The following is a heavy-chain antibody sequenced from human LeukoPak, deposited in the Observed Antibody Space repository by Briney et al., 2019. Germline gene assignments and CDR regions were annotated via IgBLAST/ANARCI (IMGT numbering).Heavy chain of an antibody. D-gene: IGHD6-13*01. J-gene: IGHJ4*02. CDR2: IKQDGSEK. CDR1: GFTFSSYW. CDR3: ARETPDSSSWTDFDY. V-gene: IGHV3-7*01. Sequence: GGSLRLSCAASGFTFSSYWMSWVRQAPGKGLEWVANIKQDGSEKYYVDSVKGRFTISRDNAKNSLYLQMNSLRAEDTAVYYCARETPDSSSWTDFDYWGQGTLVTVSA.